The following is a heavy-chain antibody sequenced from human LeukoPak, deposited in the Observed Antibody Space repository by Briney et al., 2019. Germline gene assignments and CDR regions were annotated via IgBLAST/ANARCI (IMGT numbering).Heavy chain of an antibody. V-gene: IGHV3-48*03. CDR1: GFTFSSHE. CDR3: ARDDAYYDSSGHLAGLDY. Sequence: QSGGSLRLSCAASGFTFSSHEMNWVRQAPGKGLEWVSYISSSGNTIYYADSVRGRFTISRDNAKNSMYLQMNSLRAEDTAVYFCARDDAYYDSSGHLAGLDYWGQGTLVTVSS. J-gene: IGHJ4*02. CDR2: ISSSGNTI. D-gene: IGHD3-22*01.